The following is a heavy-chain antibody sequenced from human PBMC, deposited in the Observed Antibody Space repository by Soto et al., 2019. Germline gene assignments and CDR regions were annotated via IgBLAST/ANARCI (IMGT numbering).Heavy chain of an antibody. Sequence: SETLSLTCTVSGGSISSYYWSWIRQPPGKGLEWIGYIYYFGSTNYNPSLKSRVTISVDTSKNQFSLKLSSVTTADTAVYYCARHAPDFDWLSQFDFWGQGTLVTASS. V-gene: IGHV4-59*08. CDR2: IYYFGST. J-gene: IGHJ4*02. CDR1: GGSISSYY. CDR3: ARHAPDFDWLSQFDF. D-gene: IGHD3-9*01.